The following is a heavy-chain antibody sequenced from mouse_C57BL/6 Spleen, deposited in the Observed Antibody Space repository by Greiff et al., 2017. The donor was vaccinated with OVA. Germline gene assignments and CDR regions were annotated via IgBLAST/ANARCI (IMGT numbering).Heavy chain of an antibody. CDR2: IDPSDSYT. CDR1: GYTFTSYW. V-gene: IGHV1-69*01. D-gene: IGHD4-1*02. J-gene: IGHJ2*01. Sequence: QVQLQQPGAELVMPGASVKLSCKASGYTFTSYWMHWVKQRPGQGLEWIGEIDPSDSYTNYNQKFKGKSTLTVDKSSSTAYMQLSSLTSEDAAVYYCARLGNWVDYWGQGTTLTVSS. CDR3: ARLGNWVDY.